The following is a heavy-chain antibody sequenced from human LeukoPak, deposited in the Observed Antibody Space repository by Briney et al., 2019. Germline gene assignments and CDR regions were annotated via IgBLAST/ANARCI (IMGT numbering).Heavy chain of an antibody. J-gene: IGHJ4*02. D-gene: IGHD4-17*01. CDR1: GVIFSNTW. V-gene: IGHV3-23*01. CDR2: ISISGSKT. CDR3: ANEIRPNDY. Sequence: GGSLRLSCTASGVIFSNTWLNWVRQAPGKGLEWVSAISISGSKTYYADSVKGRFTISRDNSKNTLYLQMNSLRAEDTAVYYCANEIRPNDYWGQGTQVTVSS.